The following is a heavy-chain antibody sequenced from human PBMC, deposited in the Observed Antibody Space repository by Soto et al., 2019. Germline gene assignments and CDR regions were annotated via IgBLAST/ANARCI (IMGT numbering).Heavy chain of an antibody. Sequence: SVKVSCKASGGTFSSYAISWVRQAPGQGLEWMGGIIPIFGTANYAQKFQGRVTITADESTSTAYTELSSLRSEDTAVYYCASAGGVVVVAAQSEHYYCGMDVWGQGTTVTVSS. CDR2: IIPIFGTA. CDR3: ASAGGVVVVAAQSEHYYCGMDV. CDR1: GGTFSSYA. V-gene: IGHV1-69*13. J-gene: IGHJ6*02. D-gene: IGHD2-15*01.